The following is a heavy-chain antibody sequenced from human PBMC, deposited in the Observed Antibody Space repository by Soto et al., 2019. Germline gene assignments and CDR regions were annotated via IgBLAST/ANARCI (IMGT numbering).Heavy chain of an antibody. CDR1: GYTFTSYD. CDR3: ARERTGTTSMDV. Sequence: QVQLVQSGAEVKKPGASVKVSCKASGYTFTSYDINWVRQATGQGLEWMGWMNPNSGNTGYAQKFRGRVTMTRNTSVRTAYRGLRSLRSEDTAVYYSARERTGTTSMDVWGQGTTVTASS. CDR2: MNPNSGNT. J-gene: IGHJ6*02. V-gene: IGHV1-8*01. D-gene: IGHD1-1*01.